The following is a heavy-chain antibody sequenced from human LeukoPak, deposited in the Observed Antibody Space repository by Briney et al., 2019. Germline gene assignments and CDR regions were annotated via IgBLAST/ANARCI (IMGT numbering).Heavy chain of an antibody. Sequence: SETLSLTCTVSGGSISSSSFYWGWISQPPGKGLEWIGSIYNSGSTSYNPSLKSRVTISVDTSRNQFSLKLSSVTAADTALYYCARHPDYGDYSFDYWGQGTLVTVSS. CDR1: GGSISSSSFY. CDR2: IYNSGST. CDR3: ARHPDYGDYSFDY. D-gene: IGHD4-17*01. J-gene: IGHJ4*02. V-gene: IGHV4-39*01.